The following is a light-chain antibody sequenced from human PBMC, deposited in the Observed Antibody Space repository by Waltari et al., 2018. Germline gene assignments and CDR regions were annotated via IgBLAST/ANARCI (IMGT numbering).Light chain of an antibody. Sequence: SSGLTQPPPVSMSPGQTARNTCPRDSFPRVYSYLYQQKAGQAPVLLIYKDSERPSGIPERFSGSSSGTTATLTISGVQAEDEADYFCQSADTNFANHVLFGGGTQLTVL. J-gene: IGLJ2*01. CDR2: KDS. CDR1: SFPRVY. V-gene: IGLV3-25*03. CDR3: QSADTNFANHVL.